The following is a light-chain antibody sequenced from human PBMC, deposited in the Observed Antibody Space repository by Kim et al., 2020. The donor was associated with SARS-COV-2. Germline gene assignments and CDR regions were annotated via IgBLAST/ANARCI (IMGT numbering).Light chain of an antibody. Sequence: SVGDRVTSRCRASQNITSYLNWYQQKPGKAPKVLIYVASSLQSGVPSRFSGIGSGTDFTLTISSLQPEDFATYYCQQAYTTLPITFGQGTRLEIK. CDR1: QNITSY. CDR3: QQAYTTLPIT. CDR2: VAS. V-gene: IGKV1-39*01. J-gene: IGKJ5*01.